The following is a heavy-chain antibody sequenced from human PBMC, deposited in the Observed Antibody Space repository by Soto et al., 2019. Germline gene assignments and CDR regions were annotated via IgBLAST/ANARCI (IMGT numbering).Heavy chain of an antibody. CDR1: GFTFSNYA. V-gene: IGHV3-30-3*01. J-gene: IGHJ4*02. CDR3: ARAGFNYYFDY. CDR2: ISYDGSNK. Sequence: QVQVVESGGGVVQPGRSLRLSCAASGFTFSNYAMHWVRQAPGKGLEWVAVISYDGSNKYYADSVKGRLTISRDNSKNTVYRQLNSLRAEDTAVYFCARAGFNYYFDYWGRGTLVTVSS.